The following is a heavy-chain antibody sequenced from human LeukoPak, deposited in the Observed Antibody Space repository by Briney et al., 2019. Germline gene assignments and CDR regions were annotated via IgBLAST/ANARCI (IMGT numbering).Heavy chain of an antibody. CDR2: ISSSGSTI. D-gene: IGHD4/OR15-4a*01. J-gene: IGHJ4*02. CDR1: GFTFSSYE. V-gene: IGHV3-48*03. Sequence: TGGSLRLSCAASGFTFSSYEMNWVRQAPGKGLEWVSYISSSGSTIYYADSVKGRLTISRDNAKNSLYLQMNSLRAEDTAVYYCARRILTFDYWGQGTLVTVSS. CDR3: ARRILTFDY.